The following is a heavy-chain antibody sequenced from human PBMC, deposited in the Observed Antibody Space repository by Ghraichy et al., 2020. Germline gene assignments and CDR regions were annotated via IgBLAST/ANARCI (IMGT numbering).Heavy chain of an antibody. Sequence: KVSCKGSGYSFTNYWIAWVRQMPGKGLEWMGIIYPGDSDTRYSPSFQGQVTISADKSISTAYLQWSSLKASDTALYYCARRGTEYWYFDIWGRGTLVTVSS. CDR3: ARRGTEYWYFDI. CDR1: GYSFTNYW. J-gene: IGHJ2*01. CDR2: IYPGDSDT. D-gene: IGHD3-16*01. V-gene: IGHV5-51*01.